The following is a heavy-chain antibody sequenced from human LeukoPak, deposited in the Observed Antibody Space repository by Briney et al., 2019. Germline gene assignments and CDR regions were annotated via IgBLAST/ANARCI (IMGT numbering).Heavy chain of an antibody. Sequence: GASVKVSCKSSGYTFTTYYIHWVRQAPGQGLEWMGTINPSGGSTTYAQKLLGRVTMTRDTATSTVYMELSSLRSEDTAVYFCARDPLHGSGYCGNYFDYWGQGTLVTVSS. D-gene: IGHD6-19*01. V-gene: IGHV1-46*01. CDR1: GYTFTTYY. CDR2: INPSGGST. CDR3: ARDPLHGSGYCGNYFDY. J-gene: IGHJ4*02.